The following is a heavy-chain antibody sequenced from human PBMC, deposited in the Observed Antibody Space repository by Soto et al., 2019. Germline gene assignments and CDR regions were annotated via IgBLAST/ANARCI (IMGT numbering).Heavy chain of an antibody. CDR3: ASLKLGYSTFDP. Sequence: TSETLSLTCTVSGGSISSGDYYWSWIRQPPGKGLEWIGYIYYSGSTYYNPSLKSRVTISVDTSKNQFSLKPSSVTAADTAVYYCASLKLGYSTFDPWGQGTLVTVSS. V-gene: IGHV4-30-4*01. CDR2: IYYSGST. CDR1: GGSISSGDYY. D-gene: IGHD5-18*01. J-gene: IGHJ5*02.